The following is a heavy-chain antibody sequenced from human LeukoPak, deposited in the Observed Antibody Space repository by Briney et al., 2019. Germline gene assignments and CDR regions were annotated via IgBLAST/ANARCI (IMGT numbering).Heavy chain of an antibody. D-gene: IGHD6-19*01. V-gene: IGHV1-8*01. CDR1: GYTFTSYD. J-gene: IGHJ4*02. Sequence: ASVKVSCKASGYTFTSYDINWVRQARGQALEWMGWMNPNSGNTVYAQKFQGRVTMTRDTSISTAYMELSSLTSEDSAVYYCARGRGSGSGWRRFDYWGQGTLVTVSS. CDR2: MNPNSGNT. CDR3: ARGRGSGSGWRRFDY.